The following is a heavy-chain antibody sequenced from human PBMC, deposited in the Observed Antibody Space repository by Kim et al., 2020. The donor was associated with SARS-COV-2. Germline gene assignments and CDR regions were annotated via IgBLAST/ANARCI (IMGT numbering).Heavy chain of an antibody. J-gene: IGHJ4*02. Sequence: ASVKVSCKASGYTFSSFPIHWVRQAPGQRLEWMGWINTGNRNTKYSHRFQGRVIIIRDTSASTAYMELSRLKSEDTAVYFCARGGRSESTTYDLDFWGQGTLVTVSS. CDR2: INTGNRNT. V-gene: IGHV1-3*04. D-gene: IGHD1-26*01. CDR3: ARGGRSESTTYDLDF. CDR1: GYTFSSFP.